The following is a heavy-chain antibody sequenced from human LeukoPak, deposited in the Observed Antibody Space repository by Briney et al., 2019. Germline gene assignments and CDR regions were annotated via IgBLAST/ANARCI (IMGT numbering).Heavy chain of an antibody. CDR3: ARGGYCSSTSCYRNWFDP. Sequence: SETLSLTCTVSGGSISSGSYYWSWIRQPAGKGLEWIGRIYTSGSTNYNPSLKSRVTISVDTSKNQFSLKLSSVTAADTAVYYCARGGYCSSTSCYRNWFDPWGQGTLVTVSS. D-gene: IGHD2-2*02. V-gene: IGHV4-61*02. J-gene: IGHJ5*02. CDR2: IYTSGST. CDR1: GGSISSGSYY.